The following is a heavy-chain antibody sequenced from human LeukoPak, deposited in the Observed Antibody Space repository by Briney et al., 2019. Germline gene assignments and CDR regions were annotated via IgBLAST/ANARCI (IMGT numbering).Heavy chain of an antibody. CDR1: GGSISTYY. D-gene: IGHD1-14*01. Sequence: SETLSLTCTVSGGSISTYYWSWIRQPPGKGLEWIGYIYYSGSTNYNPSLKSRVTISVDTSKNQFSLKLSSVTAADTAVYYCAREAPTGWYFDLWGRGTLVTVSS. CDR2: IYYSGST. V-gene: IGHV4-59*01. CDR3: AREAPTGWYFDL. J-gene: IGHJ2*01.